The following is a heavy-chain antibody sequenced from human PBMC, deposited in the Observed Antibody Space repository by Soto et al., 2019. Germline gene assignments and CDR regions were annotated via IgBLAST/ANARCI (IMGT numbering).Heavy chain of an antibody. J-gene: IGHJ4*02. D-gene: IGHD6-19*01. CDR3: ARDSSGTGYFDY. CDR2: ISYDGTNK. V-gene: IGHV3-30-3*01. Sequence: GGSLRLSCAASGFIFSSYSMHWVRQAPGKGLEWVAVISYDGTNKYYADSVKGRFTISRDNSKNTLYLQMNSLRAEDTAVYYCARDSSGTGYFDYWGQGTLVTVSS. CDR1: GFIFSSYS.